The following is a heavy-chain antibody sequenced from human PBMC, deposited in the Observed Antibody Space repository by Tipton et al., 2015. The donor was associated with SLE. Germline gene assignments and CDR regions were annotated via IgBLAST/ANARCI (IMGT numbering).Heavy chain of an antibody. D-gene: IGHD3-22*01. J-gene: IGHJ6*02. V-gene: IGHV4-59*08. CDR2: VFFSGNT. CDR3: ARWSRANPDSSGNGMDV. CDR1: GGSISTFQ. Sequence: TLSLTCTVSGGSISTFQWNWIRQTPGKGLEWIGNVFFSGNTKYSPSLKSRVTISVDTSKNQFSLKLSSVTAADTAVYYCARWSRANPDSSGNGMDVWGQGTTVTVSS.